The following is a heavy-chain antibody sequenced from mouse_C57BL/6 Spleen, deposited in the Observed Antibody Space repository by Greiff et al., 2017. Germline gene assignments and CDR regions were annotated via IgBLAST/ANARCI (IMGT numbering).Heavy chain of an antibody. D-gene: IGHD1-1*01. CDR3: ARGGYYYGSSGGYFDV. CDR2: IDPSDSYT. Sequence: QVQLQQPGAELVMPGASVKLSCKASGYTFTSYWMHWVKQRPGQGLEWIGEIDPSDSYTNYNQKFKGNSTLTVDKSSSTAYMQLSSLTSEDSAVYYWARGGYYYGSSGGYFDVWGTGTTVTVSS. CDR1: GYTFTSYW. V-gene: IGHV1-69*01. J-gene: IGHJ1*03.